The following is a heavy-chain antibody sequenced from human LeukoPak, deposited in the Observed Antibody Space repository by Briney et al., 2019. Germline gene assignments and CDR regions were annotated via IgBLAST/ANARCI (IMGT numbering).Heavy chain of an antibody. Sequence: SETLSLTCTVSGGSISSYYWSWIRQPPGKGLEWIGYIYYSGSTNYNPTLKSRVTISVDTSKNQFSLKLSSVTAADTAVYYCATGSGGYDFFYLVARDFDCWGQGTLVTVSS. CDR1: GGSISSYY. CDR3: ATGSGGYDFFYLVARDFDC. CDR2: IYYSGST. J-gene: IGHJ4*02. V-gene: IGHV4-59*12. D-gene: IGHD5-12*01.